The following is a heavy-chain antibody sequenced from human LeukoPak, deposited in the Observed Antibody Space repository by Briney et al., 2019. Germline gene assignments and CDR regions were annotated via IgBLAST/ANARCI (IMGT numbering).Heavy chain of an antibody. CDR1: GFTFSSYG. Sequence: GGSLRLPCAASGFTFSSYGMHWVRQAPGKGLEWVAVIWYDGSNKYYADSVKGRFTISRDNSKNTLYLQMNSLRAEDTAVYYCAKDQDYDSSGYYSALNYWGQGTLVTVSS. V-gene: IGHV3-33*06. D-gene: IGHD3-22*01. CDR3: AKDQDYDSSGYYSALNY. CDR2: IWYDGSNK. J-gene: IGHJ4*02.